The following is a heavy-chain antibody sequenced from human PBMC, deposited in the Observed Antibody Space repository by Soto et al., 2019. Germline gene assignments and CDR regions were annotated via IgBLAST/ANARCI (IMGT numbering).Heavy chain of an antibody. CDR2: ISASGGTT. CDR1: GFSFNNYA. D-gene: IGHD2-8*02. V-gene: IGHV3-23*01. CDR3: ARYCTGNNCNFRYGMDV. J-gene: IGHJ6*02. Sequence: GGSLRLSCAASGFSFNNYAMSWVRQTPGKGLGWVSAISASGGTTYYADSVKGRFTISRDNSKNTLYLQMNSLRVEDTAVYYCARYCTGNNCNFRYGMDVWGQGTTVTVSS.